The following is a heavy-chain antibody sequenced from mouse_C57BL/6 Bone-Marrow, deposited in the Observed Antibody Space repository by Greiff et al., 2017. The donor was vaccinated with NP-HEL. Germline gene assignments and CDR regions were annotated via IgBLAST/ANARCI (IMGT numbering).Heavy chain of an antibody. J-gene: IGHJ2*01. Sequence: VQRVESGPGLVQPSQSLSITCTVSGFLLTSYGVHWVRQPPGKGLEWLGVIWSGGSTDYNAAFISRLSISKDNSKSQVFFKMNSLQADDTAIYYCAKRDYSYYFDYWGQGTTLTVSS. D-gene: IGHD1-1*01. CDR1: GFLLTSYG. CDR2: IWSGGST. V-gene: IGHV2-4*01. CDR3: AKRDYSYYFDY.